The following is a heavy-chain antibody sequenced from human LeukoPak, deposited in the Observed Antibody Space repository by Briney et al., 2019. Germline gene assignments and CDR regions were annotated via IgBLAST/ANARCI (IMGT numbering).Heavy chain of an antibody. CDR1: GCTFSSCG. Sequence: GGSLRLSCAASGCTFSSCGMHWVRQAPGKGLEWVAVISYDGSNKYYADSVKGRFTISRDNSKNTLYLQMNSLRAEDTAVYYCAKDLRITIFGVVIMDFMEFDPWGQGTLVTVSS. D-gene: IGHD3-3*01. CDR3: AKDLRITIFGVVIMDFMEFDP. CDR2: ISYDGSNK. J-gene: IGHJ5*02. V-gene: IGHV3-30*18.